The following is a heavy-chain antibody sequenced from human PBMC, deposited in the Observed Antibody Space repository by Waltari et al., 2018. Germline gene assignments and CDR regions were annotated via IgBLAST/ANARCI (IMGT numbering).Heavy chain of an antibody. CDR2: ISHSGVT. CDR1: GWPLPTYS. Sequence: QVQLHQWGAGLLTPSETLSLPCAVPGWPLPTYSWSWIRQPPGKGLEWIGEISHSGVTHYNPSLRSRVTMSVDTIKKQFSLMLTSVTAADTAVYFCARTWGNSPPLGWFDPWGRGTRVTISS. J-gene: IGHJ5*01. CDR3: ARTWGNSPPLGWFDP. D-gene: IGHD7-27*01. V-gene: IGHV4-34*01.